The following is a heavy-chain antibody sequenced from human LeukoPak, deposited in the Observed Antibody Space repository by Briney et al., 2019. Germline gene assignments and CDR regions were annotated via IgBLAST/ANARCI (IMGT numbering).Heavy chain of an antibody. J-gene: IGHJ4*02. CDR3: AKDPRDHSYGWSWRYFDY. CDR2: INRSGGST. Sequence: GGSLRLSCTASGFSFSNYGVSWVRQAPGKGLEWVSSINRSGGSTLYADSVKGRFTISRDNSKNTLYLQMNSLRAEDTAVYYCAKDPRDHSYGWSWRYFDYWGQGTLVTVSS. D-gene: IGHD5-18*01. CDR1: GFSFSNYG. V-gene: IGHV3-23*01.